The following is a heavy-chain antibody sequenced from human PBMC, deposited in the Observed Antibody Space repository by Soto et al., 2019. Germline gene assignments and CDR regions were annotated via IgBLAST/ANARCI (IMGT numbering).Heavy chain of an antibody. J-gene: IGHJ4*02. CDR1: GFTFSNYC. CDR2: IKEDGSEK. V-gene: IGHV3-7*01. Sequence: EVQLVESGGGLVQPGGSLRFSCAACGFTFSNYCMTWVRQAPETALEWVANIKEDGSEKHYVVSVKGRFTISRDTARNPLYLQMNSLRVEDTAVYFCSRDVVVRAKALNYWGQGALVTVSS. D-gene: IGHD2-21*01. CDR3: SRDVVVRAKALNY.